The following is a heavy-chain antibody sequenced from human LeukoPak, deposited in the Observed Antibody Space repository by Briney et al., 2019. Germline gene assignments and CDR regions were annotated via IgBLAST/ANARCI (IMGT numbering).Heavy chain of an antibody. CDR3: ARRAYYHSSGYHPTAGYFDL. CDR2: IYPNGIT. Sequence: SETLSLTCTVSGGSLFSYYWNWIRQSPGKGLEWIGFIYPNGITSYNPSLMSRGSISIATSRNQFSLRLTSVTAADTAMYYCARRAYYHSSGYHPTAGYFDLWGRGTLVTVSS. J-gene: IGHJ2*01. CDR1: GGSLFSYY. D-gene: IGHD3-22*01. V-gene: IGHV4-4*08.